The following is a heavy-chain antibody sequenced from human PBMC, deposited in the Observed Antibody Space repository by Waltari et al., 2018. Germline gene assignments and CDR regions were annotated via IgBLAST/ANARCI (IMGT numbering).Heavy chain of an antibody. CDR2: VHHDGTEK. D-gene: IGHD2-8*01. J-gene: IGHJ5*02. CDR1: GFTFRKYW. Sequence: EVPLVESGGGLVQPGGSLRLACDASGFTFRKYWMNWPRQAQGKGLELVANVHHDGTEKYYLDSVKGRFTISRDNAKSSLYLQMDSLRAEDTAIYYCASDGRGVNSQFNLFDLWGQGLQVTVSS. CDR3: ASDGRGVNSQFNLFDL. V-gene: IGHV3-7*01.